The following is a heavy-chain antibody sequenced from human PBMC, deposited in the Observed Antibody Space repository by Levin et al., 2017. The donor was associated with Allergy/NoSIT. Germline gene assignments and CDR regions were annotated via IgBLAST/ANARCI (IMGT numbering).Heavy chain of an antibody. CDR3: AKDQGAALYYFDY. D-gene: IGHD2-15*01. J-gene: IGHJ4*02. Sequence: GESLKISCAASGFTFSSYAMSWVRQAPGKGLEWVSAISGSGGSTYYADSVKGRFTISRDNSKNTLYLQMNSLRAEDTAVYYCAKDQGAALYYFDYWGQGTLVTVSS. CDR1: GFTFSSYA. V-gene: IGHV3-23*01. CDR2: ISGSGGST.